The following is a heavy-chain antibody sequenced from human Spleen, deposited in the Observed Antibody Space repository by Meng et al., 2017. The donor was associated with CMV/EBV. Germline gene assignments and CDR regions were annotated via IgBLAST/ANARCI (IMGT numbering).Heavy chain of an antibody. CDR2: INDSGNT. Sequence: QVQLQEWAAGRLKPAGTLSLTCAVEGESFSGYYWRWISQPPGKGREWMGEINDSGNTNYNPSLKRRVTLSVDTAKKQFSLKVTTVTAADTAVYYCARGKYTGGYYPLDYWGQGTLVTVSS. D-gene: IGHD3-22*01. V-gene: IGHV4-34*01. CDR1: GESFSGYY. CDR3: ARGKYTGGYYPLDY. J-gene: IGHJ4*02.